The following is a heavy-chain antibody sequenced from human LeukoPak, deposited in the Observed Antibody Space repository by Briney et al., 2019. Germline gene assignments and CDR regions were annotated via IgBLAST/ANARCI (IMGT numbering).Heavy chain of an antibody. Sequence: SETLSLTCTVSGGSISTYYWSWIRQPPGKGLEWIGYVYYSGSTNYNPSLKSRVTISADTSKNQFSLKLSSVTAADTAVYYCARTGRASSSYFDYWGQGTLVTVSS. CDR1: GGSISTYY. J-gene: IGHJ4*02. CDR2: VYYSGST. CDR3: ARTGRASSSYFDY. V-gene: IGHV4-59*12. D-gene: IGHD6-13*01.